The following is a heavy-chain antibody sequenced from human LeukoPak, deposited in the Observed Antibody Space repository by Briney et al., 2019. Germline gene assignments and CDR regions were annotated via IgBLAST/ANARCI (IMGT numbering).Heavy chain of an antibody. V-gene: IGHV4-39*01. Sequence: PSETLSLTCTVSRGSISTTSYYWGWIRQSPGKGLEWIGSIYYSGSTSYNPSLNSRVTMSVDTSKKQFSLRLSSVTAADTAVYYCARHVRWLHLPLYFDIWGPGTLVTVSS. D-gene: IGHD5-24*01. CDR3: ARHVRWLHLPLYFDI. CDR2: IYYSGST. CDR1: RGSISTTSYY. J-gene: IGHJ2*01.